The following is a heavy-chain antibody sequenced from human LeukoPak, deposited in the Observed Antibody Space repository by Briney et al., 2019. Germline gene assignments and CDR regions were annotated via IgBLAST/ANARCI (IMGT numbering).Heavy chain of an antibody. CDR2: IYYSGST. J-gene: IGHJ3*02. D-gene: IGHD4-17*01. CDR1: GGSISSYY. Sequence: PSETLSLTCTVSGGSISSYYWSWIWQPPGKGLEWIGYIYYSGSTNYNPSLKSRVTISVDTSKNQFSLKLSSVTAADTAVYYCARDMNDYGFFDIWGQGTMVTVSS. V-gene: IGHV4-59*01. CDR3: ARDMNDYGFFDI.